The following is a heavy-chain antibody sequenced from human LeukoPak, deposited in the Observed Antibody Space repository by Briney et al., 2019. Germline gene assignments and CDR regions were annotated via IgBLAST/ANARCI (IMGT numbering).Heavy chain of an antibody. V-gene: IGHV1-46*01. CDR3: ARRSMAGNYYYCYGMDV. CDR2: INPSGGST. J-gene: IGHJ6*02. D-gene: IGHD6-19*01. Sequence: ASVKVSCKASGYTFTSYYMHWVRQAPGQGLEWMGIINPSGGSTSYAQKFQGRVTMTRDTSTSTVYMELSSLRSEDTAVYYCARRSMAGNYYYCYGMDVWGQGTTVTVSS. CDR1: GYTFTSYY.